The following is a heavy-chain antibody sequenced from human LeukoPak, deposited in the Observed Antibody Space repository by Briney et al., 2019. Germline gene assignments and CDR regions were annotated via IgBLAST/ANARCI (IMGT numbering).Heavy chain of an antibody. D-gene: IGHD2-8*01. Sequence: PGGSLRLSCAASGFPFSTYSMHWVRQAPGKGLEWVAVISPDGSSENYADSVEGRFTISRDNSKNTLYLQMNTLRTEDTAVYYCAREKYCTPTDCLHGRFYFNSWGQGTLVTVPS. CDR3: AREKYCTPTDCLHGRFYFNS. J-gene: IGHJ4*02. V-gene: IGHV3-30*04. CDR2: ISPDGSSE. CDR1: GFPFSTYS.